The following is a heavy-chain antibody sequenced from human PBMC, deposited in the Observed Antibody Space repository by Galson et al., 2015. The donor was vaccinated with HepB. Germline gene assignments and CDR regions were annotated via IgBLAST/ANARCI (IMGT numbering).Heavy chain of an antibody. Sequence: SLRLSCAASGFTFSNAWMNWVRQAPGKGLEWVGRIKSKTDGGTKDYAAPVKGRFTISRDDSKNTLYLQMNSLKTEDTAVYYCTPTTYYYDSSGYWARDWFDPWGQGTLVTVSS. D-gene: IGHD3-22*01. J-gene: IGHJ5*02. CDR1: GFTFSNAW. CDR2: IKSKTDGGTK. CDR3: TPTTYYYDSSGYWARDWFDP. V-gene: IGHV3-15*07.